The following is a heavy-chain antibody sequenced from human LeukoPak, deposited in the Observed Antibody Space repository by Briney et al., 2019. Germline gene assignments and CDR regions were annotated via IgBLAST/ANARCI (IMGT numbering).Heavy chain of an antibody. CDR1: GGTFSGYY. Sequence: SGTLSLTCAVYGGTFSGYYWSWIRQPPGKGLEWMGEINHSGSTKYNPSLKSGGTISLDTSKNQFSLKLRSVTAADTAFYYCASQGHHGKIVGTTLSYFYMDVWGKGTTVTVSS. CDR2: INHSGST. CDR3: ASQGHHGKIVGTTLSYFYMDV. V-gene: IGHV4-34*01. J-gene: IGHJ6*03. D-gene: IGHD1-26*01.